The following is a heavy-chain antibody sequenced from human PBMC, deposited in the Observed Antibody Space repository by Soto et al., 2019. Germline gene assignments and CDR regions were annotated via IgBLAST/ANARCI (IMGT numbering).Heavy chain of an antibody. J-gene: IGHJ6*02. Sequence: GASVKVSCKASGYTFTGYYMHWVRQAPGQGLEWMGWINPNSGGTNYAQKFQGWVTMTRDTSISTAYMELSRLRSDDTAVYYCARAIRYFDWSLYGGVYYYGMDVWGQGTTVNVSS. V-gene: IGHV1-2*04. CDR1: GYTFTGYY. D-gene: IGHD3-9*01. CDR3: ARAIRYFDWSLYGGVYYYGMDV. CDR2: INPNSGGT.